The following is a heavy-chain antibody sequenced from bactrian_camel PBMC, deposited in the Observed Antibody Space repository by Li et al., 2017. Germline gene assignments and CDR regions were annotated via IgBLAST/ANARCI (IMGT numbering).Heavy chain of an antibody. V-gene: IGHV3S40*01. J-gene: IGHJ4*01. Sequence: VQLVESGGGLVQPGGSLRLSCVGYGGSLQNYAMTWVRQAPGKGLEWVSGINSGSGRTTYGDSVRGRFTISQDNAKNTVYLQMNSLKPEDAGMYYCATNVVLGMCPRAYEWRYWGQGTQVTVS. CDR3: ATNVVLGMCPRAYEWRY. CDR1: GGSLQNYA. CDR2: INSGSGRT. D-gene: IGHD1*01.